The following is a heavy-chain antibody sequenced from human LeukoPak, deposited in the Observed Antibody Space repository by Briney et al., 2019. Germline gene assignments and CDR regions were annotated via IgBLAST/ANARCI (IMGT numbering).Heavy chain of an antibody. Sequence: ASVKVSCKTSGYTFTGYYIHWVRQAPGQGLEWMGWINPSSGDTKYAQKSRGRVTMTTDTSIRTAYMELSRLRSGDTAVYYCARGIVIVPAAVPPYFDFWGQGSLVTVSS. D-gene: IGHD2-2*01. CDR3: ARGIVIVPAAVPPYFDF. CDR2: INPSSGDT. J-gene: IGHJ4*02. V-gene: IGHV1-2*02. CDR1: GYTFTGYY.